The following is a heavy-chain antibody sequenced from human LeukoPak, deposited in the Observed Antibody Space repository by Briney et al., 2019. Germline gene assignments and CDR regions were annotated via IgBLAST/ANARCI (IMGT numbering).Heavy chain of an antibody. J-gene: IGHJ5*02. CDR1: GYTFTSYY. D-gene: IGHD3-9*01. CDR3: AREITYYDILTGYSPYNWFDP. CDR2: INPSGGST. V-gene: IGHV1-46*01. Sequence: ASVEVSCKASGYTFTSYYMHWVRQAPGQGLEWMGIINPSGGSTSYAQKFQGRVTMTRDTSTSTVYMELSSLRSEDTAVYYCAREITYYDILTGYSPYNWFDPWGQGTLVTVSS.